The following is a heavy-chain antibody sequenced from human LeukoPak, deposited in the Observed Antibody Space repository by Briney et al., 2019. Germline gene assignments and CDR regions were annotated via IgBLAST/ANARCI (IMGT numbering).Heavy chain of an antibody. V-gene: IGHV3-74*01. CDR3: AREPEDYFDY. D-gene: IGHD1-14*01. CDR1: GLTFSSHW. J-gene: IGHJ4*02. CDR2: ISSDGSFT. Sequence: GGSLRLSCAASGLTFSSHWMHWVRQVPGKGLVWVSRISSDGSFTSYADSVKGRFTISRDNAKNTLYLQMNSLRAEDTAVYSCAREPEDYFDYWGQGTLVTVSS.